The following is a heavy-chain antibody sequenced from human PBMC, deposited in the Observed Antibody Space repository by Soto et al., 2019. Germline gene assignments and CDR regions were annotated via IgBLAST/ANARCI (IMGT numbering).Heavy chain of an antibody. J-gene: IGHJ5*02. CDR2: INPNSGGT. D-gene: IGHD3-3*01. CDR3: ARDGQYYDFWSGYAPNNWFDP. Sequence: AAVKVSCKASGYTCTGYYMHWVRQAPGQGLEWRGWINPNSGGTNYAQKFQGWVTMTRDTSISTAYMELSRLRSDDTAVYYCARDGQYYDFWSGYAPNNWFDPWGQGTLVTVSS. CDR1: GYTCTGYY. V-gene: IGHV1-2*04.